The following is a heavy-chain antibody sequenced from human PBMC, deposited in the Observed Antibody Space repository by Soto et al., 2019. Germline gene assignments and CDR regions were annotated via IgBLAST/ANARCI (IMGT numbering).Heavy chain of an antibody. V-gene: IGHV3-33*01. J-gene: IGHJ6*03. CDR1: GFTFSSYG. CDR3: ARDPGVYCSSTSCPGAYYYYYMDV. CDR2: IWYDGSNK. Sequence: QVQLVESGGGVVQPGRSLRLSCAASGFTFSSYGMQWVRQAPGKGLEWVAVIWYDGSNKYYADSVKGRFTISRDNSKNTLYLQMNSLRAEDTAVYYCARDPGVYCSSTSCPGAYYYYYMDVWGKGTTVTVSS. D-gene: IGHD2-2*01.